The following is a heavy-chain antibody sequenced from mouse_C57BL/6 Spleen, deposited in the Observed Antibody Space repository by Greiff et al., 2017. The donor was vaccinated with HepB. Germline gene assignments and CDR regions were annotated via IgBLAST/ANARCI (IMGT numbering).Heavy chain of an antibody. CDR3: TIAYVNYDFDY. J-gene: IGHJ2*01. D-gene: IGHD2-10*02. Sequence: QVQLKQSGAELVRPGASVTLSCKASGYTFTDYEMHWVKQTPVHGLEWIGAIDPETGGTAYNQKFKGKAILTADKSSSTAYMELLSLTSEDSAVYYCTIAYVNYDFDYWGQGTTLTVSS. CDR1: GYTFTDYE. V-gene: IGHV1-15*01. CDR2: IDPETGGT.